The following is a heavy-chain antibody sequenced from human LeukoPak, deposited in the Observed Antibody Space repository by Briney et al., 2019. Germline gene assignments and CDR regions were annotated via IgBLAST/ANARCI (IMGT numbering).Heavy chain of an antibody. CDR3: ARQGSITMIDGAFDI. D-gene: IGHD3-22*01. Sequence: GESLKISCKGSGYSFTSYWIGWVRQMPGKGLEWMGIIYPGDSDTRYSPSFQGQVTISADKSISTAYLQWSSLKASDTAMYYCARQGSITMIDGAFDIWGQVTMVTVSS. CDR1: GYSFTSYW. J-gene: IGHJ3*02. V-gene: IGHV5-51*01. CDR2: IYPGDSDT.